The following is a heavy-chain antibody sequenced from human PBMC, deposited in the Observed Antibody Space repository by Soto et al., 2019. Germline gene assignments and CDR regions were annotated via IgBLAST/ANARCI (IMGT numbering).Heavy chain of an antibody. V-gene: IGHV1-3*01. CDR2: INAGNGNT. D-gene: IGHD3-10*01. J-gene: IGHJ3*02. CDR3: ARDQIVGRYYGSGSYYKHAFDI. CDR1: GYTFTSYA. Sequence: GASVKVSCKASGYTFTSYAMHWVRQAPGQKLEWMGWINAGNGNTKYSQKFQGRVTITRDTSASTAYMELSSLRSEDTAVYYCARDQIVGRYYGSGSYYKHAFDIWGQGTMVTVSS.